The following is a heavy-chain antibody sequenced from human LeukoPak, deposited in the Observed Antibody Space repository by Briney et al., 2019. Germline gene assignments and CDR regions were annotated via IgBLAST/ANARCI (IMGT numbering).Heavy chain of an antibody. V-gene: IGHV3-64*01. D-gene: IGHD2-15*01. J-gene: IGHJ4*02. Sequence: PGGSLRLSCAASGFTLSNYAMHWVRQAPGKGLEYVSAISSNGGNTFYANSVKGRFTISRDNSKNTLYPQMGSLKPEDMAVYYCVIDSCSGDRCWRYFDNWGQGTLVTVSS. CDR3: VIDSCSGDRCWRYFDN. CDR1: GFTLSNYA. CDR2: ISSNGGNT.